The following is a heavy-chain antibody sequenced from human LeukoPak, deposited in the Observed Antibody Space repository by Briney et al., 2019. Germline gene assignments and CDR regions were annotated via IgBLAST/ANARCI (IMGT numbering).Heavy chain of an antibody. CDR3: AKQDYVWGSYRTALDY. V-gene: IGHV3-48*03. CDR1: GFTFSSYE. D-gene: IGHD3-16*02. CDR2: ISSSGSTI. J-gene: IGHJ4*02. Sequence: GGSLRLSCAASGFTFSSYEMNWVRQAPGKGLEWVSYISSSGSTIYYADSAKGRFTISRDNAKNSLYLQMNSLRAEDTAVYYCAKQDYVWGSYRTALDYWGQGTLVTVSS.